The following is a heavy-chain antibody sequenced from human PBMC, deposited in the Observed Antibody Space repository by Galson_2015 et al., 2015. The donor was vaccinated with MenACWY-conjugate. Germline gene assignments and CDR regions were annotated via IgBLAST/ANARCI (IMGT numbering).Heavy chain of an antibody. CDR1: GYTFATYA. Sequence: QSGAEVKKSGASVKVSCKASGYTFATYAIHWVRQAPGQRLEYLGWINAGNGNTRSAQKLQGRVTITRDTSANTAYMELSSLRSEDTAEYYCARASLGYGNDFFDLWGQGTLVIVSS. J-gene: IGHJ4*02. CDR2: INAGNGNT. D-gene: IGHD5-18*01. V-gene: IGHV1-3*01. CDR3: ARASLGYGNDFFDL.